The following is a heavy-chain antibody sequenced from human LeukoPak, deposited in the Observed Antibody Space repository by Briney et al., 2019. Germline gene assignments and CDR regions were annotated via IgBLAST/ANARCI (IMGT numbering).Heavy chain of an antibody. V-gene: IGHV4-34*01. D-gene: IGHD3-10*01. Sequence: PSETLSLTCAVYGGSLSGYYWSWIRQPPGKGLEWIGEINHSGSTNYNPSLKSRVTISVDTSKNQFSLKLSSVTAADTAVYYCARGGNYYGSGSYLFWGQGTLVTVSS. J-gene: IGHJ4*02. CDR1: GGSLSGYY. CDR3: ARGGNYYGSGSYLF. CDR2: INHSGST.